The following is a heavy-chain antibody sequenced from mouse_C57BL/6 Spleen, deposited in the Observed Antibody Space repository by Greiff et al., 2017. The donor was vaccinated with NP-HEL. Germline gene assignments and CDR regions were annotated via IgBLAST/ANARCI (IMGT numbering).Heavy chain of an antibody. CDR1: GYTFTDYN. D-gene: IGHD1-1*01. J-gene: IGHJ2*01. V-gene: IGHV1-22*01. CDR2: INPNNGGT. CDR3: AREDYGSSYEADY. Sequence: VQLQQSGPELVKPGASVKMSCKASGYTFTDYNMHWVKQSHGKSLEWIGYINPNNGGTSYNQKFKGKATLTVNKSSSTAYMELRSLTSEDSAVYYCAREDYGSSYEADYWGQGTTLTVSS.